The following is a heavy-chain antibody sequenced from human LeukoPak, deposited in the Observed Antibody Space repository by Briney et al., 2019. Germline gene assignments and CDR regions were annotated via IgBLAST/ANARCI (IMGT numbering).Heavy chain of an antibody. CDR3: AKDRGSSWIYWFDP. V-gene: IGHV3-23*01. CDR1: GFTFSSYA. D-gene: IGHD6-13*01. J-gene: IGHJ5*02. CDR2: ISGSGGST. Sequence: GGSLRLSCAASGFTFSSYAMSWVRQAPGKGLEWVSAISGSGGSTYYADSVKGRFTISRDNSKNTLYLQMNSLRAEGTAVYYCAKDRGSSWIYWFDPWGQGTLVTVSS.